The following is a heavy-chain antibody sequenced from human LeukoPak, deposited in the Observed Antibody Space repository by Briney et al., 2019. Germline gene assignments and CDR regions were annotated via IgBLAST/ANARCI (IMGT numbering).Heavy chain of an antibody. CDR1: GGSISSSSYY. V-gene: IGHV4-39*07. D-gene: IGHD3-22*01. Sequence: PSETLSLTCTVSGGSISSSSYYWGWIRQPPGKGLEWIGSIYYSGSTYYNPSLKSRVTISVDTSKNQFSLKLSSVTAADTAVYYCAREHSSGYYFDYWGQGTLVTVSS. CDR3: AREHSSGYYFDY. CDR2: IYYSGST. J-gene: IGHJ4*02.